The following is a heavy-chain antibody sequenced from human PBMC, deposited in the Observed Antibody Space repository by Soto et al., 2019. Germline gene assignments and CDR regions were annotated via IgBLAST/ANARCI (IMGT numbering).Heavy chain of an antibody. V-gene: IGHV4-34*01. CDR1: GGSFSGHY. Sequence: QVQLQQWGAGLLKPSETLSLTCAVYGGSFSGHYWSWIRQSPGKGLEWIGEINLGGSTNSNPSLKSRVTISVDTSKNQFSLKLSSVTAADTAVYYCARGRPGYSSSWYDYWGQGTLVTVSS. D-gene: IGHD6-13*01. CDR3: ARGRPGYSSSWYDY. CDR2: INLGGST. J-gene: IGHJ4*02.